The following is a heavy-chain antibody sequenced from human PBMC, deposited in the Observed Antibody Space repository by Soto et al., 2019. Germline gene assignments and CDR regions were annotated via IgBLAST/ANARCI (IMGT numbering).Heavy chain of an antibody. J-gene: IGHJ4*02. Sequence: QLQLQESGPGLVKPSENLSLTCTVSGGSISSSSYYWGWIRQPPGKGLEWIGSIYYSGSTYYNPSLKSRVTISVDTSKNQFSLKLSSVTAADTAVYYCARQGVQLWHDYWGQGTLVTVSS. V-gene: IGHV4-39*01. D-gene: IGHD5-18*01. CDR1: GGSISSSSYY. CDR3: ARQGVQLWHDY. CDR2: IYYSGST.